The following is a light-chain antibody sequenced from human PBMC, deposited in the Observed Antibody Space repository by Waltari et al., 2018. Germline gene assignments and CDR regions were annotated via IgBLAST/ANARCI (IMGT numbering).Light chain of an antibody. CDR3: QQLNSYPVT. J-gene: IGKJ4*01. CDR2: TAS. V-gene: IGKV1-9*01. Sequence: ILLTQSPSSLSASVGDRVTITCRASQGISSYLAWYQQKPGKAPNLLIYTASTVQSGVPSRFSGSGSGTDFTLTISSLQPEDFATYYCQQLNSYPVTFGGGTKVETK. CDR1: QGISSY.